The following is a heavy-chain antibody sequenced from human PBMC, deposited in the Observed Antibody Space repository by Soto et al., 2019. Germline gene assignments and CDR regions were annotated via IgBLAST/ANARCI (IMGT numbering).Heavy chain of an antibody. CDR2: ISGSGGST. CDR3: AKGQQWLVDHYYYYGMDV. D-gene: IGHD6-19*01. V-gene: IGHV3-23*01. J-gene: IGHJ6*02. CDR1: GFTFSSYA. Sequence: GGSLRLSCAASGFTFSSYAMSWVRQAPGKGLEWVSAISGSGGSTYYADSVKGRFTISRDNSKNTLYLQMNSLRAEDTAVYYCAKGQQWLVDHYYYYGMDVWGQGTTVTVS.